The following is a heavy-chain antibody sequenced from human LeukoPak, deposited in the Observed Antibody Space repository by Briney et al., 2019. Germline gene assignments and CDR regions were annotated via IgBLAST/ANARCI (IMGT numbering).Heavy chain of an antibody. Sequence: SETLSLTCTVSGGSISSYYWSWIRQPAGKGLEWIGRIYNSGSTNYNPSLKSRVTMSADTSKNEFSLELSSVTTADTAVYYCARASHLSSGWSTAFDYWGQGTLVTVSS. CDR1: GGSISSYY. CDR2: IYNSGST. D-gene: IGHD6-19*01. J-gene: IGHJ4*02. CDR3: ARASHLSSGWSTAFDY. V-gene: IGHV4-4*07.